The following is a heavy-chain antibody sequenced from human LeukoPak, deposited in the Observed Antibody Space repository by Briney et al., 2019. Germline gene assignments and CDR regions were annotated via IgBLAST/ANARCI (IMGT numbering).Heavy chain of an antibody. CDR2: ISYDGSNK. CDR1: GFTFSSYA. CDR3: ARDQDYYDSSGYYLLFDY. V-gene: IGHV3-30*04. D-gene: IGHD3-22*01. J-gene: IGHJ4*02. Sequence: PGGSLRLSCAASGFTFSSYAMHWVRQAPGKGLEWVAVISYDGSNKYYADSVKGRFTISRDNSKNTLYLQMNSLRAEDTAVYYCARDQDYYDSSGYYLLFDYWGQGTLVTVSS.